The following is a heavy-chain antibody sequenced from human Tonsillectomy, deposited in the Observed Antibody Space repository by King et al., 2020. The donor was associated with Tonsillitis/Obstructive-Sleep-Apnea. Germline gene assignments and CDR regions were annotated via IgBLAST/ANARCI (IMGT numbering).Heavy chain of an antibody. CDR1: GFTFSSYA. V-gene: IGHV3-23*04. CDR3: AKGSVVAATAYYYYYYMDV. Sequence: VQLVESGGGLVQPGGSLRLSCAASGFTFSSYAMSWVRQAPGKGLEWVSTISGSGGSTYYADSVKGRFTISRGNSKNTLYLQMNSLRAEDTAVYYCAKGSVVAATAYYYYYYMDVWGKGTTVTVSS. J-gene: IGHJ6*03. D-gene: IGHD2-15*01. CDR2: ISGSGGST.